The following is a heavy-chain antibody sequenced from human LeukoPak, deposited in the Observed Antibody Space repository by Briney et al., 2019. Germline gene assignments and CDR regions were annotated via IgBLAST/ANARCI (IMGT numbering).Heavy chain of an antibody. CDR3: ARVGSRYSSGWYYFDY. CDR2: INPSGGST. J-gene: IGHJ4*02. D-gene: IGHD6-19*01. V-gene: IGHV1-46*01. CDR1: GYTFTSYY. Sequence: GASVKVSCKASGYTFTSYYMHWVRQAPGQGLEWMGIINPSGGSTSYAQKFQGRVTMTRDTSTSTVYMELSSLRSEDTAVYYCARVGSRYSSGWYYFDYWGQGTLVTVSS.